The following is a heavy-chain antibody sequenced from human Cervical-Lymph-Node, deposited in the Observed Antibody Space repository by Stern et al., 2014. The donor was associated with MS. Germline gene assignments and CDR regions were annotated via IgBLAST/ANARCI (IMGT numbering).Heavy chain of an antibody. CDR3: ARGNYDVLTDNGGHGFDI. V-gene: IGHV4-61*02. D-gene: IGHD3-9*01. Sequence: QVQLQESGPGLVKPSQTLSLTCTVSGGSISSGNYYWSWIRQPAGEGLEWIGRIYSSGGTPYYPPLKSRVTISADPSTNQFLLRMTSVTAADTAVYYCARGNYDVLTDNGGHGFDIWGQGTMVTVSS. CDR2: IYSSGGT. CDR1: GGSISSGNYY. J-gene: IGHJ3*02.